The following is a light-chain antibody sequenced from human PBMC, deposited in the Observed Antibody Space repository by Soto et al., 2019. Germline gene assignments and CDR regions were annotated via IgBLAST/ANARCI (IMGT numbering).Light chain of an antibody. J-gene: IGKJ1*01. CDR2: GAS. CDR1: QSVSSN. Sequence: EVVMTQSPATLSVSPGERYTLSCRASQSVSSNVAWYQQKPGQAPRLLIYGASTRATGVPARFSGSGSGTELTLTISSLQSEDFAVYFCQQCNNWHSWTVGPGTKVDIK. V-gene: IGKV3-15*01. CDR3: QQCNNWHSWT.